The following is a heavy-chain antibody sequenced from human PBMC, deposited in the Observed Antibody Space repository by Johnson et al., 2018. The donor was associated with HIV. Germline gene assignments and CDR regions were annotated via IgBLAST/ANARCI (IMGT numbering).Heavy chain of an antibody. V-gene: IGHV3-74*01. CDR3: YAFDI. CDR1: GFTFSSYW. CDR2: ISIDGSST. Sequence: VQLVESGGGLVQPGGSLRLSCAASGFTFSSYWMHWVRQTPGKGLVWVSRISIDGSSTTYADSGKGRFTISRDNAKNSLYLQMNSLRAEDTAVYYCYAFDIWGQGTMVTVSS. J-gene: IGHJ3*02.